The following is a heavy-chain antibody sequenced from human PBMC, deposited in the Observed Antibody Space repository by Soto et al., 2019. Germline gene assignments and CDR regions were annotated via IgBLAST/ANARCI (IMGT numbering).Heavy chain of an antibody. CDR2: IFSNDEK. J-gene: IGHJ5*02. CDR1: GFSLSNAGLG. D-gene: IGHD6-13*01. Sequence: QVTVKESGPVVVKPTETLTLTCTFSGFSLSNAGLGVSWIREPPGKALEWLAHIFSNDEKSYSTSLKSRLTISKDTSKSQVVLTMTNMDPVDTATYYCASTYSTSWYWFDPWGQVTLVTVSS. V-gene: IGHV2-26*04. CDR3: ASTYSTSWYWFDP.